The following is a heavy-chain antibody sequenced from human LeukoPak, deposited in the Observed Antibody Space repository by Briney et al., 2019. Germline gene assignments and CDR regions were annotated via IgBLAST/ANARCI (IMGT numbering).Heavy chain of an antibody. CDR2: IYYSGST. V-gene: IGHV4-59*08. Sequence: SETLSLTCTVSGGSISSYYWSWIRQPPGKGLEWIGYIYYSGSTNYNPSLKSRVTISVDTSKNQFSLKLSSVTAADTAVYYCARLSSGYSYYYYFDYWGQGTLVTVSS. CDR1: GGSISSYY. J-gene: IGHJ4*02. CDR3: ARLSSGYSYYYYFDY. D-gene: IGHD3-22*01.